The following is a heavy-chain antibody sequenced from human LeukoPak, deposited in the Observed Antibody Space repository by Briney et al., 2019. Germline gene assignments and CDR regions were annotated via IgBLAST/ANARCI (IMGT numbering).Heavy chain of an antibody. CDR3: ARDSYYYDSSEGAFDI. J-gene: IGHJ3*02. CDR1: GGSISSGSYY. CDR2: IYTSGST. Sequence: PSETLSLTCTVSGGSISSGSYYWSCIRLPAGKGLECIGRIYTSGSTNYNPSLKSRVTISVDTSKNQFSLKLSSVTAADTAVYYCARDSYYYDSSEGAFDIWGQGTMVTVSS. V-gene: IGHV4-61*02. D-gene: IGHD3-22*01.